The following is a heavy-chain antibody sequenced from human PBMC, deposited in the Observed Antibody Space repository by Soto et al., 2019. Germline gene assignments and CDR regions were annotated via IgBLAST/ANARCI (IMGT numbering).Heavy chain of an antibody. CDR3: ASGLKAAPAPYRANRFDP. CDR1: GGSFSGYY. J-gene: IGHJ5*02. CDR2: INHSGST. Sequence: SVTLSLTCAVYGGSFSGYYWTWIRQPPGKGLEWIGEINHSGSTNYNPSLKSRVTISVDTSKNQFSLKLSSVTAADTAVYYCASGLKAAPAPYRANRFDPWGQGTLVTVSS. V-gene: IGHV4-34*01. D-gene: IGHD6-13*01.